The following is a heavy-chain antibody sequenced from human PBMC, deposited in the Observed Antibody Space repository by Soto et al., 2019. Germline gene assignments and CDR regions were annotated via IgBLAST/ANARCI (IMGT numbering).Heavy chain of an antibody. V-gene: IGHV1-46*03. J-gene: IGHJ3*02. CDR2: INPSGGST. Sequence: ASVKVSCKASGYTFTSYYMHWVRQAPGQGLEWMGIINPSGGSTSYAQKFQGRVTMTRDTSTSTVYMELSSLRSEDTAVYYCARDLSMVRGVIIRGAFEIWGQGTMVTVSS. CDR1: GYTFTSYY. CDR3: ARDLSMVRGVIIRGAFEI. D-gene: IGHD3-10*01.